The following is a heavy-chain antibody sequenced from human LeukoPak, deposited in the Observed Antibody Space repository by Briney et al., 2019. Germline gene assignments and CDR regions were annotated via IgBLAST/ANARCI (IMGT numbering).Heavy chain of an antibody. D-gene: IGHD6-19*01. Sequence: GASVKVSCKASGYTFTGYYMHWVRQAPGQGLEWMGRINPNSGGTNYAQKFQGRVTMTRVTSISTAYMELSRLRSDDTAVYYCARDTAVAGTPVGFDYWGQGTLVTVSS. CDR2: INPNSGGT. V-gene: IGHV1-2*06. J-gene: IGHJ4*02. CDR3: ARDTAVAGTPVGFDY. CDR1: GYTFTGYY.